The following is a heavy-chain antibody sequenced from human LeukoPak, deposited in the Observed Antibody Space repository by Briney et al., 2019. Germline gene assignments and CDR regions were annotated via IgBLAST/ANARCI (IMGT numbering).Heavy chain of an antibody. J-gene: IGHJ4*02. CDR2: ISGSGGST. CDR3: AKYSSGWYSAIDY. V-gene: IGHV3-23*01. Sequence: GGSLRLSCPASGFTFSSYAMSWVRQAPGKGLEWVSAISGSGGSTYYADSVKGRFTISRDNSKNTLYLQMNSLRAEDTAVYYCAKYSSGWYSAIDYWGQGTLVTVSS. D-gene: IGHD6-19*01. CDR1: GFTFSSYA.